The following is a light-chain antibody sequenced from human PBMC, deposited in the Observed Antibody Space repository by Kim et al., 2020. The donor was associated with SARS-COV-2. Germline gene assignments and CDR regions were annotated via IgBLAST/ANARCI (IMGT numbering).Light chain of an antibody. CDR1: SSNIGSNY. CDR2: RNN. J-gene: IGLJ2*01. CDR3: AAWDDSLGVV. Sequence: ELTQPPSASGTPGQRVTISCSGSSSNIGSNYVYWYQQLPGMAPKLLIYRNNQRPSGVPDRFSGSKSGTSASLAISGLRSEDEADYYCAAWDDSLGVVFGGGTQLTVL. V-gene: IGLV1-47*01.